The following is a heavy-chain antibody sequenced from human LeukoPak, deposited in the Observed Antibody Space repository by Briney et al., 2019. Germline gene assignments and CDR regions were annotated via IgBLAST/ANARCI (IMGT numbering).Heavy chain of an antibody. CDR1: GFTVSSNY. Sequence: GGSLRLSCAASGFTVSSNYMSWVRQAPGKGLEWVSVIYSGGSTNYADSVKGRFTISRDNSKNTVFLQMDSLRAEDTAVYYCTRDPYYWGQGTLVTVSS. J-gene: IGHJ4*02. V-gene: IGHV3-66*01. CDR3: TRDPYY. CDR2: IYSGGST.